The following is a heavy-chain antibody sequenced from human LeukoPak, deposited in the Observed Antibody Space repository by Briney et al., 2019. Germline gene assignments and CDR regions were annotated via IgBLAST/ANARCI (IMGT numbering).Heavy chain of an antibody. CDR3: AKDDGTMIVVVISFDY. V-gene: IGHV3-23*01. CDR2: ISGSGGST. D-gene: IGHD3-22*01. Sequence: AGGSLRLSCAASGFTFSSYAMSWVRQAPGKGLEWVSAISGSGGSTYYADSVKGRFTISRDNSKNTLYLQMNSLRAEDTAVYYCAKDDGTMIVVVISFDYWGQGTLVTASS. J-gene: IGHJ4*02. CDR1: GFTFSSYA.